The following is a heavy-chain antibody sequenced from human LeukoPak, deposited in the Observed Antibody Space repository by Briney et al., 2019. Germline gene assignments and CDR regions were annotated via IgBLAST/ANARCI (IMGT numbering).Heavy chain of an antibody. V-gene: IGHV3-11*01. CDR3: ARSDDYGDYRSRFDP. CDR2: ISSSGSTI. J-gene: IGHJ5*02. D-gene: IGHD4-17*01. Sequence: GGYLRLYCAASGFTFSDYYMSWIRQAPGKGLEGVSYISSSGSTIYYADSVKGRFTISRDNAKNSLYLQMNSLRAEDTAVYYCARSDDYGDYRSRFDPWGQGTLVTVSS. CDR1: GFTFSDYY.